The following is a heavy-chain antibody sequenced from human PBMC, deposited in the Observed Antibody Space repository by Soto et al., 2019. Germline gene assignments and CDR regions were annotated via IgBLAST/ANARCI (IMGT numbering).Heavy chain of an antibody. CDR2: IIPIFGTA. D-gene: IGHD6-13*01. CDR3: ARDLSSTRHLISRLPPMDV. Sequence: SVKVSCKASGGTFSSYAISWVRQAPGQGLEWMGGIIPIFGTANYAQKFQGRVTITADESTSTAYMELSSLRSEDTAVYYCARDLSSTRHLISRLPPMDVWGQGTRVTVSS. CDR1: GGTFSSYA. V-gene: IGHV1-69*13. J-gene: IGHJ6*02.